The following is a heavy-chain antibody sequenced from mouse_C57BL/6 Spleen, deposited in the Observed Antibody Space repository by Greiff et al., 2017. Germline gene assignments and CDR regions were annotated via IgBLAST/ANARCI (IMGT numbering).Heavy chain of an antibody. V-gene: IGHV1-62-2*01. CDR1: GYTFTEYT. CDR2: FYPESGSI. J-gene: IGHJ3*01. CDR3: ERREAGSTWFAY. Sequence: LEESGAELVKPGASVQLSCKASGYTFTEYTIHWVKQRSGQGLEWIGWFYPESGSIKYNEKFKDKATLTADKSSSTVYMELSRLTSEDSAVYFCERREAGSTWFAYWGQGTLVTVSA. D-gene: IGHD1-1*01.